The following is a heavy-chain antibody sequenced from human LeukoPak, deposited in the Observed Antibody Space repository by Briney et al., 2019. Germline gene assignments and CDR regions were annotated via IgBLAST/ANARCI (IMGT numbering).Heavy chain of an antibody. V-gene: IGHV3-30*02. CDR3: ARDGVAMGGSTFFDY. J-gene: IGHJ4*02. CDR2: LRFDGSNK. Sequence: GGSLRLSCAASGFTFSSYGLHWVRQAPGKGLECVAFLRFDGSNKNYADSVKGRFTISRDNSKNTLYLQMNNLRPEDTAVYYCARDGVAMGGSTFFDYCGQGTLVTVS. CDR1: GFTFSSYG. D-gene: IGHD1-26*01.